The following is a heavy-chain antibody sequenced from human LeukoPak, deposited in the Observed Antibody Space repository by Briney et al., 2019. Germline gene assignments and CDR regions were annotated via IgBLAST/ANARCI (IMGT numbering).Heavy chain of an antibody. CDR3: ARHAGLLWFGDPLDAFDT. V-gene: IGHV4-39*01. CDR1: VGFIRSCKYY. J-gene: IGHJ3*02. D-gene: IGHD3-10*01. Sequence: PSETLSLTCTVSVGFIRSCKYYWGWTRQSPGKGLEWIGSIYHTGSTYHNPSLKNRVTISVDTSKQQFSLNLNSVTAADTAIYYCARHAGLLWFGDPLDAFDTWGQGTRVTVSS. CDR2: IYHTGST.